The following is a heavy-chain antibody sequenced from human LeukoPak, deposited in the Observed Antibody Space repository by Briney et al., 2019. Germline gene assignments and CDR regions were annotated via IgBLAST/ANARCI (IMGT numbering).Heavy chain of an antibody. CDR1: GFTFSTYW. CDR2: ANGDGSST. V-gene: IGHV3-74*01. D-gene: IGHD6-13*01. J-gene: IGHJ4*02. CDR3: ARDGIAAVDFDY. Sequence: GGSLRLSCAASGFTFSTYWMHWVRQAPGKGLVWVSRANGDGSSTNYADSVKGRFTISRDNAKNTLYLQMNSLRAEDTAVYYCARDGIAAVDFDYWGQGTLVTVSS.